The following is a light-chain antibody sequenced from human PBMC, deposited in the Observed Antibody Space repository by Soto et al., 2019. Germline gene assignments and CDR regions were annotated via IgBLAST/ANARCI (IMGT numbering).Light chain of an antibody. CDR2: DDD. V-gene: IGLV6-57*01. Sequence: NFMLTQPQSVSASPGKTVTISCTRSGGSIASNYVQWYQQRPGRSPTTLIYDDDQRPSGVPDRFSGSIDSSSNSASLTISGLKTEDEATYYCQSFDSSDQVFGGGTKVTVL. J-gene: IGLJ3*02. CDR1: GGSIASNY. CDR3: QSFDSSDQV.